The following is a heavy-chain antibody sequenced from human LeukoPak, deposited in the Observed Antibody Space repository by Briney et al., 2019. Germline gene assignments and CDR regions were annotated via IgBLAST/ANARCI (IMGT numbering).Heavy chain of an antibody. J-gene: IGHJ4*02. CDR2: ISYDGSNK. CDR1: GFTFSSYA. V-gene: IGHV3-30-3*01. CDR3: ARSVAMVRGGRRNYFDY. Sequence: GGSLRLSCAASGFTFSSYAMHWVRQAPGKGLEWVAVISYDGSNKYYADSVKGRFTIPRDNSKNTLYLQMNSLRAEDTAVYYCARSVAMVRGGRRNYFDYWGQGTLVTVSS. D-gene: IGHD3-10*01.